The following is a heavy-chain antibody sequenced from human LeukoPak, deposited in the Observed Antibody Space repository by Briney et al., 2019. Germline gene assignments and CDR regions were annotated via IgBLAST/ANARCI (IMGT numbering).Heavy chain of an antibody. Sequence: ASVKVSCKASGYTFTSYYMHWVRQAPGQGLEWMGIINPSGGSTSYAQKFQGRVTMTRDTSTSTVYMELSSLRSEDTAVYYCARAQYKVATIYCSGGSCALGPWGQGTLVTVSS. CDR2: INPSGGST. J-gene: IGHJ5*02. CDR3: ARAQYKVATIYCSGGSCALGP. D-gene: IGHD2-15*01. CDR1: GYTFTSYY. V-gene: IGHV1-46*01.